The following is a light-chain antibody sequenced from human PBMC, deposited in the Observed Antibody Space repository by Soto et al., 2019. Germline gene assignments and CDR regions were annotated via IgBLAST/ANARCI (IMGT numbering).Light chain of an antibody. CDR3: QQYFNWPPYT. CDR2: GAS. CDR1: ESVSSN. Sequence: EIVLTQSPATLAVSPGXRATLSCRASESVSSNVAWYQQKPGQTPRLLIYGASTRATGVPPRFSGSRSGTEFTLTISSLQSEDFAVYYCQQYFNWPPYTFGQGTKVDIK. J-gene: IGKJ2*01. V-gene: IGKV3-15*01.